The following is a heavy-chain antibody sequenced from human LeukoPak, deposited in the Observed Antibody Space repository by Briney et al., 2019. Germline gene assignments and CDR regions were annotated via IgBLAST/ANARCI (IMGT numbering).Heavy chain of an antibody. V-gene: IGHV5-51*01. D-gene: IGHD1-26*01. CDR1: GYSFSNYW. J-gene: IGHJ4*02. Sequence: GESLKISFKGAGYSFSNYWIGWVRRMPGKGLEWMGIIYPGDSDTRYSPSFQGQVTFSADKSISTAYLQWNSLKASDTAMYYCARHIVGGTNVDYWGQGTQVTVAS. CDR2: IYPGDSDT. CDR3: ARHIVGGTNVDY.